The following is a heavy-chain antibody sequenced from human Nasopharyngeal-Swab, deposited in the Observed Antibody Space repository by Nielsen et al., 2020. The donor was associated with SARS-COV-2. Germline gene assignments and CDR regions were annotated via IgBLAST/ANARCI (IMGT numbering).Heavy chain of an antibody. D-gene: IGHD1-26*01. CDR2: IIPIFGTA. CDR1: GGTFSSYA. Sequence: SVKVSCKASGGTFSSYAISWVRQAPGQGLKWMGGIIPIFGTANYAQKFQGRVTITADESTSTAYMELSSLRSEDTAVYYCARERWELRYYGMDVWGQGTTVTVSS. J-gene: IGHJ6*02. V-gene: IGHV1-69*13. CDR3: ARERWELRYYGMDV.